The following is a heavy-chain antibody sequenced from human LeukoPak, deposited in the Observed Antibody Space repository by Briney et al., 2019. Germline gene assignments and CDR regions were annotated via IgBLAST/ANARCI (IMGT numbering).Heavy chain of an antibody. CDR2: IYYSGST. CDR3: ARNPIFGVVIPDY. V-gene: IGHV4-39*01. CDR1: GGSISSSSYY. J-gene: IGHJ4*02. D-gene: IGHD3-3*01. Sequence: PSETLSLTCTVSGGSISSSSYYWGWIRQPPGTGLEWIGSIYYSGSTYYNPSLKSRVTISVDTSKNQFSLKLSSVTAADTAVYYCARNPIFGVVIPDYWGQGTLVTVSS.